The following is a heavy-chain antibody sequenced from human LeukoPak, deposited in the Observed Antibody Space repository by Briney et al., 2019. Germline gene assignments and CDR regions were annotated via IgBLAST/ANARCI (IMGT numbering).Heavy chain of an antibody. CDR3: ARGLLKAIPVPGSP. CDR2: IYHTETT. D-gene: IGHD6-19*01. J-gene: IGHJ5*02. V-gene: IGHV4-38-2*02. Sequence: PSETLSLTCTVSDYSISSGHYWGWVRQPPGKGLEWIGNIYHTETTYYNPSLKSRITISVDTSKNQFSLKLRSVTAADTAVYYCARGLLKAIPVPGSPWGQGTLVGVSS. CDR1: DYSISSGHY.